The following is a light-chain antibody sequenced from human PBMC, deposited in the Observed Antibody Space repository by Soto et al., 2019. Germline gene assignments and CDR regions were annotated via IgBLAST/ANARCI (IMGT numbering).Light chain of an antibody. CDR3: QQYYSTPYT. V-gene: IGKV4-1*01. CDR2: WAS. Sequence: DIVMTQSPDSLAVSLGERATINCKSSQSALYSSNNKNYLAWYQQKPGQPPKLLIYWASTRETGVPDRFSGSGSGTDFTLTISSLQAEDVAVYYCQQYYSTPYTFGQGNKLEIK. CDR1: QSALYSSNNKNY. J-gene: IGKJ2*01.